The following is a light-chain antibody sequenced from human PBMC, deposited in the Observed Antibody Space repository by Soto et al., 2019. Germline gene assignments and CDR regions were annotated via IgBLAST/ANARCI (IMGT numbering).Light chain of an antibody. J-gene: IGLJ3*02. CDR3: CSSVGSPHWV. CDR1: SSDVGSYDR. Sequence: QSALTQPASVSGSPGQSIASSCTGTSSDVGSYDRVSWYQHHPGKAPTLMIYEVNKRPSGVSDRFSGSKSGNTASLTISGLQADDEAYYYCCSSVGSPHWVFGGGTKLTVL. CDR2: EVN. V-gene: IGLV2-23*02.